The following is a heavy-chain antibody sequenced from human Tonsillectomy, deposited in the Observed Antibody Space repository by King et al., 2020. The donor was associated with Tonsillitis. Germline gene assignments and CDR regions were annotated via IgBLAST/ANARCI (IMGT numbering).Heavy chain of an antibody. V-gene: IGHV3-21*01. CDR2: ISSSSSHI. D-gene: IGHD3-22*01. Sequence: VQLVESGGGLVKPGGSLRLSCAASGFTFSSYSMNWVRQAPGKGLDWVSSISSSSSHIYYADSVRGRFTISRDNAKNSLYLQMNSLRVEDTAVYYCARDPSTSYYFDSSGQYYFNYWGQGTLVTVSS. J-gene: IGHJ4*02. CDR1: GFTFSSYS. CDR3: ARDPSTSYYFDSSGQYYFNY.